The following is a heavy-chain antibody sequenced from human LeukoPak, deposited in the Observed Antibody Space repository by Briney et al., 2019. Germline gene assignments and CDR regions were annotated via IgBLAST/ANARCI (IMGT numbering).Heavy chain of an antibody. Sequence: SETLSLTCTVSGGSISSGSYYWSWIRQPAGKGLEWIGRIYTSGSTNYNPSLKSRVTISYTSKNQFSLKLSSVTAADTAVYYCARDAYYYDSSGSTRYFQHWGQGTLVTVSS. D-gene: IGHD3-22*01. J-gene: IGHJ1*01. CDR3: ARDAYYYDSSGSTRYFQH. CDR1: GGSISSGSYY. CDR2: IYTSGST. V-gene: IGHV4-61*02.